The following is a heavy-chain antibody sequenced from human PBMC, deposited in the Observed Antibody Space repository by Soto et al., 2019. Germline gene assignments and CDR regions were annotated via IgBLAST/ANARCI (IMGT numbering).Heavy chain of an antibody. CDR1: GYSFTSYG. Sequence: ASVKVSCKASGYSFTSYGIGWVRQVPGQGPEWMGWISPYNGRTNYAQSVKGRVVMTTDISTNTVYLELRSLRSEDTAVYYCARWRIAAAGTYYYYGMDVWGQGTTVTVSS. CDR2: ISPYNGRT. D-gene: IGHD6-13*01. V-gene: IGHV1-18*01. CDR3: ARWRIAAAGTYYYYGMDV. J-gene: IGHJ6*02.